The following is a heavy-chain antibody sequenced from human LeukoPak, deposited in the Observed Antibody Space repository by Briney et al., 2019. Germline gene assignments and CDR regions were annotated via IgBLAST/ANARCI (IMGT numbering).Heavy chain of an antibody. D-gene: IGHD3-16*01. V-gene: IGHV3-64*02. Sequence: WGSLSLTCVASGFSFSIYPMHWVRQAPGKGLEYVSAITGNGGTTYYADSVKGRFTISRDNSKNTLYLQMGSLRPEDTAVYYCAGVLRGFQHGWGPKHYWGQGTLVTVPS. CDR3: AGVLRGFQHGWGPKHY. CDR2: ITGNGGTT. CDR1: GFSFSIYP. J-gene: IGHJ4*02.